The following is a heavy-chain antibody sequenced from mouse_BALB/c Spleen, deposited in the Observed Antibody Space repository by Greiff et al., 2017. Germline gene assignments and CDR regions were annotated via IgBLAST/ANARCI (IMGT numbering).Heavy chain of an antibody. CDR3: ARWGYYGAMDY. V-gene: IGHV1-39*01. D-gene: IGHD1-1*01. CDR1: GYSFTGYN. CDR2: IDPYYGDT. J-gene: IGHJ4*01. Sequence: VHVKQSGPELVKPGASVKLSCKASGYSFTGYNMNWVKQSNGKSLEWIGNIDPYYGDTSYNQKFKGKATLTVDKSSSTAYMQLKSLTSEDSAVYYCARWGYYGAMDYWGQGTSVTVSS.